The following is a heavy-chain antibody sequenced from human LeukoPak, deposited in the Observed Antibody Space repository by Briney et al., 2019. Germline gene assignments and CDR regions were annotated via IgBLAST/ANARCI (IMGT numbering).Heavy chain of an antibody. Sequence: GESLRLSCAASGFTFSTSAMSWVRQAPGKGLEWVSGISGSGDSTYYVDSVKGRFTISRDNSKSTLYLHMNSLRAEDTAIYYCAKQRSEVPVAASNYWGQGTLVTVSS. CDR2: ISGSGDST. D-gene: IGHD2-8*01. V-gene: IGHV3-23*01. CDR3: AKQRSEVPVAASNY. CDR1: GFTFSTSA. J-gene: IGHJ4*02.